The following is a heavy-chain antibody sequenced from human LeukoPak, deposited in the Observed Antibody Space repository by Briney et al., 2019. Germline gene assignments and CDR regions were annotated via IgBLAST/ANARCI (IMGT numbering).Heavy chain of an antibody. D-gene: IGHD5-12*01. CDR1: GFTFSSYG. V-gene: IGHV3-30*18. J-gene: IGHJ4*02. CDR3: AKALQPFLGGYDSDY. Sequence: GGSLRLSCAASGFTFSSYGMHWVRQAPGKGLEWVAVISYDGSNKYYADSVKGRFTISRDNSKNTLYLQMNSLRAEDTAVCYCAKALQPFLGGYDSDYWGQGTLVTVSS. CDR2: ISYDGSNK.